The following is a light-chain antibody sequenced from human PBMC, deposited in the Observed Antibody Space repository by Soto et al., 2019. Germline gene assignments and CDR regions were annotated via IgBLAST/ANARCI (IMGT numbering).Light chain of an antibody. J-gene: IGLJ1*01. CDR1: SSDVGGYNY. CDR2: DVS. CDR3: TSYTSSNTHV. Sequence: QSALTQPPSASGPPGQSVTISCTGTSSDVGGYNYVSWYQQHPGKAPKLIIYDVSSRPSGVSNRFSGSKSGNTASLTISGLQAEDEADYYCTSYTSSNTHVFGGGTKVTVL. V-gene: IGLV2-14*01.